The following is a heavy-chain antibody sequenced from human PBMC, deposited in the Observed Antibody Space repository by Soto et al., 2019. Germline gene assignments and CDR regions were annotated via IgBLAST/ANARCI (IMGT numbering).Heavy chain of an antibody. Sequence: EVQLVESGGGLVQPGGSLRLSCAASGLTFSSYWMHWVRQAPGKGLVWVSRISTDGSVTTYADSVKGRFTISRDNAKNTLYLQMNSLSTEDTAVYYCARDPHSSGWWGFAYWGQGPGVNVSS. CDR3: ARDPHSSGWWGFAY. CDR1: GLTFSSYW. J-gene: IGHJ4*02. V-gene: IGHV3-74*01. D-gene: IGHD6-19*01. CDR2: ISTDGSVT.